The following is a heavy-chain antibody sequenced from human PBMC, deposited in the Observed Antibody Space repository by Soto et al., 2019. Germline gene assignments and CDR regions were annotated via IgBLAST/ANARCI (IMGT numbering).Heavy chain of an antibody. CDR3: AKDFNQYYYDSSGYYRAYYYYGMDV. D-gene: IGHD3-22*01. J-gene: IGHJ6*02. Sequence: GGSLRLSCAASGFPFSRYGMHWVRQAPGKGLEWVAVISYDGSNKYYADSVKGRFTISRDNSKNTLYLQMNSLRAEDTAVYYCAKDFNQYYYDSSGYYRAYYYYGMDVWGQGTTVTVS. CDR1: GFPFSRYG. V-gene: IGHV3-30*18. CDR2: ISYDGSNK.